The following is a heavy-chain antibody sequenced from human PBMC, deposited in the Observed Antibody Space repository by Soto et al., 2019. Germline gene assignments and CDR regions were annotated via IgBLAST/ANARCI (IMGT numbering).Heavy chain of an antibody. CDR3: ARGEPVLRYFDWFGGAGDYGMDV. Sequence: GASVKVSCKASGYTFTGYYMHWVRQAPGQGLEWMGWINPNSGGTNYAQKFQGWVTMTRDTSISTAYMELSRLRSDDTAVYYCARGEPVLRYFDWFGGAGDYGMDVWGQGTTVTVSS. J-gene: IGHJ6*02. V-gene: IGHV1-2*04. CDR2: INPNSGGT. CDR1: GYTFTGYY. D-gene: IGHD3-9*01.